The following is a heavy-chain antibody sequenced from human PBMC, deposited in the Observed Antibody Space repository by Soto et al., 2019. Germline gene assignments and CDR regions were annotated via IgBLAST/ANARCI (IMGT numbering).Heavy chain of an antibody. Sequence: SETLSLTCTVSAGSISTYFWSWIRQPPGKGLEWIGYIYYSGTTNYNPSLKSRVTILLDTSKNQFSLRLSSVTAADTAVYYCARRRGGTYDAFDIWGQGTLVT. CDR1: AGSISTYF. V-gene: IGHV4-59*01. CDR2: IYYSGTT. CDR3: ARRRGGTYDAFDI. J-gene: IGHJ3*02. D-gene: IGHD3-16*01.